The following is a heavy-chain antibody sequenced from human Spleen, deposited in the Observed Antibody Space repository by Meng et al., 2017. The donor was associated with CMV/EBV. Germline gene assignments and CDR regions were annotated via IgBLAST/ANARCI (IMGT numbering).Heavy chain of an antibody. CDR1: GSFEYYV. CDR2: ITPFHGST. V-gene: IGHV1-69*05. CDR3: VREAWTPRSGRLYYFEL. D-gene: IGHD2-8*01. J-gene: IGHJ4*02. Sequence: GSFEYYVINWVRQARGQGLEWMGGITPFHGSTDHAQRFQGRVTVSTTQSRSTVYMDLRSLTPGDTAVYYCVREAWTPRSGRLYYFELWGQGTLVTVSS.